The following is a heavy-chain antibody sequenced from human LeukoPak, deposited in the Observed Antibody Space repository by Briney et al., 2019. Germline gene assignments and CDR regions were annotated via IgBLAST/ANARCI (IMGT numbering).Heavy chain of an antibody. D-gene: IGHD2-2*01. CDR3: AKRRKLGNCSSTSFHNWFDP. CDR1: GYTFTSYD. J-gene: IGHJ5*02. Sequence: ASVKVSCKASGYTFTSYDINWVRQATGQGLEWMGWMNPNSGNTGYAQKFQGRVTMTRNTSISTAYMELSSLRSEDTAVYYCAKRRKLGNCSSTSFHNWFDPWGQGTLVTVSS. CDR2: MNPNSGNT. V-gene: IGHV1-8*01.